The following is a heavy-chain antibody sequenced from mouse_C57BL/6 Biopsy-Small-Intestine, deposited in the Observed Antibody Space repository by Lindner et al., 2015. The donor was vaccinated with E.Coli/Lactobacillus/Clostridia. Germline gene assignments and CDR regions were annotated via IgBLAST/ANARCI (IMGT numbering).Heavy chain of an antibody. CDR2: INPYNGGT. CDR3: ARAGYGYEGFDY. Sequence: VQLQESGPVLVKPGASVKMSCKASGYTFTDYYMNWVKQSHGKSLEWIGIINPYNGGTSYNQKFEGKATLTVDKSSSTAYVELNSLTSEDSAVYYCARAGYGYEGFDYWGQGSTLTVSS. CDR1: GYTFTDYY. J-gene: IGHJ2*01. D-gene: IGHD2-2*01. V-gene: IGHV1-19*01.